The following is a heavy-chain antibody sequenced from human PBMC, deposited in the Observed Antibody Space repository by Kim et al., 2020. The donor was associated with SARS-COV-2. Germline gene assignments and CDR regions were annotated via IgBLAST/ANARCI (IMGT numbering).Heavy chain of an antibody. CDR2: IYSGGST. Sequence: GGSLRLSCAASGFTVSSNYMSWVRQAPGKGLEWVSVIYSGGSTYYADSVKGRFTISRDNSKNTLYLQMNSLRAEDTAVYYCARDLSFGYCGGDCYSRGGMDVWGQGTTVTVSS. CDR1: GFTVSSNY. V-gene: IGHV3-66*02. D-gene: IGHD2-21*02. J-gene: IGHJ6*02. CDR3: ARDLSFGYCGGDCYSRGGMDV.